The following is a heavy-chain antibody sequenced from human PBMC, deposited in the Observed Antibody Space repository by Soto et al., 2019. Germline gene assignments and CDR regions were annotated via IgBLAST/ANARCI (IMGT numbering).Heavy chain of an antibody. CDR3: ARQPGTLGTVSRRVDAFDI. CDR1: GGSISSSSYY. D-gene: IGHD4-17*01. CDR2: IYYSGST. J-gene: IGHJ3*02. V-gene: IGHV4-39*01. Sequence: SETLSLTCTVSGGSISSSSYYWGWIRQPPGKGLEWIGSIYYSGSTYYNPSLKSRVTISVDTSKNQFSLKLSSVTAADTAVYYCARQPGTLGTVSRRVDAFDIWGQGTMVTVSS.